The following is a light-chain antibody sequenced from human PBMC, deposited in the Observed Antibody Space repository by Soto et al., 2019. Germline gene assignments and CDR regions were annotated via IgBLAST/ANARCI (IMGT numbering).Light chain of an antibody. Sequence: PGEGATLSCRASRGVSANYLAWDQQKPCQAPTLLIYGASIRAAGIPYRFSGSGSGTDFTLTIRRLEPEDFAVYYCQQYGSSPRTFGQGTKVDIK. J-gene: IGKJ1*01. CDR3: QQYGSSPRT. CDR1: RGVSANY. CDR2: GAS. V-gene: IGKV3-20*01.